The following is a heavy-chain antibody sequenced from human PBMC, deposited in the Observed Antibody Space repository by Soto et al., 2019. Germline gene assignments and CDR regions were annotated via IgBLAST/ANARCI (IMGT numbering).Heavy chain of an antibody. CDR3: AKVKLGGELYLFLY. J-gene: IGHJ4*02. Sequence: EVQLLESGGGLVQPGGSLRLSCAASGFTFSSYAMSWVRQAPGKGLEWVSAISGSGGSTYYADSVKGRFTISRDNSKNTLYPQMSLLRAEDTAVYYCAKVKLGGELYLFLYRGQGNLGTVSS. D-gene: IGHD3-16*01. CDR2: ISGSGGST. CDR1: GFTFSSYA. V-gene: IGHV3-23*01.